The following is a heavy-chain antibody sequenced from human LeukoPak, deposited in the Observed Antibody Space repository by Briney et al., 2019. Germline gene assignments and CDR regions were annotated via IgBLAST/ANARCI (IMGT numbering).Heavy chain of an antibody. D-gene: IGHD2-2*01. V-gene: IGHV3-9*01. CDR1: AFTFDDYA. CDR3: AKDILRESYALDY. J-gene: IGHJ4*02. CDR2: ISWNSGSI. Sequence: PGRSLRLSSAASAFTFDDYAMHWVRQAPGKGLEWVSGISWNSGSIGYADSVKGRFTISRDNAKNSLYLQMNSLRAEDTALYYCAKDILRESYALDYWGQGTLVTVSS.